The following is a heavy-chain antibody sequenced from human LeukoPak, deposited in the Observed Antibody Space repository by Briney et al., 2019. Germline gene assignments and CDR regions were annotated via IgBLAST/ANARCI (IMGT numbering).Heavy chain of an antibody. CDR3: ANDRTDYYDSSGYTGY. D-gene: IGHD3-22*01. CDR1: GFTFNFYS. CDR2: ISGSSSTF. J-gene: IGHJ4*02. Sequence: GGSLRLSCAASGFTFNFYSMNWVRQAPGKGLEWVSYISGSSSTFYYADSVKGRFTISRDNAQNSLYLQMNSLRAEDTAVYYCANDRTDYYDSSGYTGYWGQGTLVTVSS. V-gene: IGHV3-48*01.